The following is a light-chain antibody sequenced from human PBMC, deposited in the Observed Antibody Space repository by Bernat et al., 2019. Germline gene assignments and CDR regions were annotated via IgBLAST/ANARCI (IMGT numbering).Light chain of an antibody. CDR2: DVR. V-gene: IGLV2-14*03. J-gene: IGLJ3*02. Sequence: QSALTQPASASGSPGQSITISCTGTSSDVGGYNYVSWYQQHPGRAPKLMIYDVRDRPSGISNRFSGSKSGNTASLTISGLLAEDEADYYCSSYTSSNTLVFGGGTRLTVL. CDR3: SSYTSSNTLV. CDR1: SSDVGGYNY.